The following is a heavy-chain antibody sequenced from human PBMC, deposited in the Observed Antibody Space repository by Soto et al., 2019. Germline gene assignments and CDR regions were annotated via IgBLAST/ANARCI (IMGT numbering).Heavy chain of an antibody. CDR1: GGSISDGYY. CDR3: ATIAVPPAFDI. J-gene: IGHJ3*02. CDR2: ISYSGST. Sequence: SETLSLTCTVSGGSISDGYYWSWIRQHPGKGLEWIGSISYSGSTSYNPSLKSRLTISVDRSKSQFSLNLSSVTAEDTAVYYCATIAVPPAFDIWGQGTMVTV. D-gene: IGHD6-19*01. V-gene: IGHV4-31*03.